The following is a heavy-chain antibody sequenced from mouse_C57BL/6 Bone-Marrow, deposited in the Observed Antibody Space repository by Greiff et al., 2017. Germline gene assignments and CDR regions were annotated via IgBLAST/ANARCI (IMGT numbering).Heavy chain of an antibody. CDR3: ARRDYPSWYFDV. D-gene: IGHD5-5*01. CDR2: IYPGDGDT. V-gene: IGHV1-80*01. CDR1: GYAFSSYW. Sequence: QLQQSGAELVKPGASVKISCKASGYAFSSYWMNWVKQRPGKGLEWIGQIYPGDGDTNYNGKFKGKATLTADKSSSTAYMQLSSLTSEDSAVYFCARRDYPSWYFDVWGTGTTVTVSS. J-gene: IGHJ1*03.